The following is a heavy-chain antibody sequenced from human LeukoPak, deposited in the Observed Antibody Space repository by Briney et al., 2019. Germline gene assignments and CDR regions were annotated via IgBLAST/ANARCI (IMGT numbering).Heavy chain of an antibody. V-gene: IGHV3-23*01. CDR3: AKRYSGSSGLYNFDY. D-gene: IGHD1-26*01. CDR2: ITGSTSST. CDR1: GFTFRNYW. Sequence: PGGSLRLSCAASGFTFRNYWMYWVRQAPGKGLEGVSSITGSTSSTYYADSVKGRFTISRDNSKNTLYLQMNSLRAEDTAVYYCAKRYSGSSGLYNFDYWGQGTLVTVSS. J-gene: IGHJ4*02.